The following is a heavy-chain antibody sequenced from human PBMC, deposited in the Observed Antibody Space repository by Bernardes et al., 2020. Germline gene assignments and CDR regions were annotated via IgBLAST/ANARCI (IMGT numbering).Heavy chain of an antibody. CDR2: ISTTSDTI. J-gene: IGHJ4*02. Sequence: GGSLSLSCAASGFTFSHYSMNWVRQAPGKGLEWVSHISTTSDTIYYADSVRGRFTISRDNAKKSLYLQMNSLRVEDAAVYYCVRDPGGRGNYWGQGTLVTVSS. CDR1: GFTFSHYS. CDR3: VRDPGGRGNY. V-gene: IGHV3-48*01. D-gene: IGHD1-26*01.